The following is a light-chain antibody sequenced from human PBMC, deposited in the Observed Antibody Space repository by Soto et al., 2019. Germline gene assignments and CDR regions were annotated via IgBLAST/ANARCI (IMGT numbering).Light chain of an antibody. CDR1: QSVGSNY. CDR2: GAS. V-gene: IGKV3-20*01. Sequence: EIVLTQSPGTLSLSPGERATLSCSATQSVGSNYFAWYQQKPGQGLRLLIYGASRRATGIPDRFSGSGSGTDFTLTISRLEPEDSAVYYCQQYVSSPSTFGGGTKVEIK. J-gene: IGKJ4*01. CDR3: QQYVSSPST.